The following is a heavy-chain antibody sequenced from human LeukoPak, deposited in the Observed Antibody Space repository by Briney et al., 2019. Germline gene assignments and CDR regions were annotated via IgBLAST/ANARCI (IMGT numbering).Heavy chain of an antibody. V-gene: IGHV4-59*01. Sequence: PSETLSLTCTVSGGPISSYYWSWIGHPPGKGLEGIGYIYYSGSTNYNPSLKSRVTISVDTSKNQFSLKLSSVTAADTAVYYCARGGDSSGYYYPVFDYWGQGTLVTVSS. CDR3: ARGGDSSGYYYPVFDY. J-gene: IGHJ4*02. CDR2: IYYSGST. CDR1: GGPISSYY. D-gene: IGHD3-22*01.